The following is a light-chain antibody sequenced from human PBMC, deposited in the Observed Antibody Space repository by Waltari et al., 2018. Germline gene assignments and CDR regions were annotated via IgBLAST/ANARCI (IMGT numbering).Light chain of an antibody. Sequence: EIVLTQSPGTLSLSPGERATLSCRASQSVRSSYLAWYQQKPGQAPRLLIHGASRRSAGRPDRFSGSGSGTDFTLTITGLEPEDFAVYYCQQYGNSPWTFAQGTKVEIK. CDR3: QQYGNSPWT. CDR1: QSVRSSY. J-gene: IGKJ1*01. V-gene: IGKV3-20*01. CDR2: GAS.